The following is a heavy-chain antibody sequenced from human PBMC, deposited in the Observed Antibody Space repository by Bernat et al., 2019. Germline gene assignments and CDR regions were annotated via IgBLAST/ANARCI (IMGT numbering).Heavy chain of an antibody. D-gene: IGHD6-19*01. J-gene: IGHJ4*02. CDR3: AKDLEEAVACEN. V-gene: IGHV3-30*18. Sequence: QVQLVESGGGVVQPGRSLRLSCAASGFTFSSYGMHWVSQAPGKGLDWVAVISYDGSNKYYAASGKGRLTISRDNSKNTLYLQMNSLRAEDTAVYYCAKDLEEAVACENWGQGTLVTVSS. CDR2: ISYDGSNK. CDR1: GFTFSSYG.